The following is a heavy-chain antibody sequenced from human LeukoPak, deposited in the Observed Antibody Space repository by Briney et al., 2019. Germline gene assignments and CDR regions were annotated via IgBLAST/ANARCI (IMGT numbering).Heavy chain of an antibody. CDR2: IRGSSTDT. CDR1: GVTFSSSN. Sequence: GGSLRLSCAASGVTFSSSNMHWVRQAPGKGLEWVSFIRGSSTDTQYADSVKGRFTISRDIGRTALYLQMNSLRDEDTAVYYCARGGGRSYSDAFDIWDQGTVVTVSS. D-gene: IGHD1-26*01. CDR3: ARGGGRSYSDAFDI. J-gene: IGHJ3*02. V-gene: IGHV3-48*02.